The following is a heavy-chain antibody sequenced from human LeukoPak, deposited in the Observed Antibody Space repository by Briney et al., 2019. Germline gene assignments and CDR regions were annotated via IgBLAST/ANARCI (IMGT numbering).Heavy chain of an antibody. Sequence: ASETLSLTCIVSGGSISSSIYYWGWIRQPPGKGLEWIGSIYKSGSTSYNPSLKSRVTISVDTSKNQFSLKLSSVAAADTALYYCATYTSWYGGAFDIWGQGTMVTVSS. J-gene: IGHJ3*02. CDR2: IYKSGST. CDR3: ATYTSWYGGAFDI. V-gene: IGHV4-39*01. D-gene: IGHD3-10*01. CDR1: GGSISSSIYY.